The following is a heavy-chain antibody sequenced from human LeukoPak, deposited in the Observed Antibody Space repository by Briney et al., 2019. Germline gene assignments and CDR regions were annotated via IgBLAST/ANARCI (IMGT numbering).Heavy chain of an antibody. D-gene: IGHD1-26*01. CDR2: INPSGGGT. J-gene: IGHJ4*02. V-gene: IGHV1-46*01. Sequence: ASVKVSCKASGYTFTNYYILWVRQAPGQGLEWMGIINPSGGGTTYAQKFQGRVTMTRDTSTSTVYMELSSLRSEDTAVYYCARERELRPPYFDYWGQGTLVTVSS. CDR1: GYTFTNYY. CDR3: ARERELRPPYFDY.